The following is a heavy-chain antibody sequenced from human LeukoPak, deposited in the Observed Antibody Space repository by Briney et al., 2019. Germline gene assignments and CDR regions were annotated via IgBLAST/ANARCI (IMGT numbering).Heavy chain of an antibody. CDR1: GFTFSSYS. D-gene: IGHD4-17*01. J-gene: IGHJ4*02. CDR2: ISSSSSYI. Sequence: GGSLRLSCAASGFTFSSYSMNWVRQAPGKGLEWVSSISSSSSYIYYADSVKGRFTISRDNAKNSLYLQMNSLRAEDTAVYYCARGRTATAPFFDYWGQGTLVTVSS. CDR3: ARGRTATAPFFDY. V-gene: IGHV3-21*01.